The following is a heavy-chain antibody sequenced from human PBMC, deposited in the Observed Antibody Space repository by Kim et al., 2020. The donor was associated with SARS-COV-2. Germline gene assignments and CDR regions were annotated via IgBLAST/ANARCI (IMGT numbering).Heavy chain of an antibody. CDR2: IKQDGSET. CDR3: ARNGGGAFDH. J-gene: IGHJ4*02. D-gene: IGHD4-17*01. CDR1: GFSFSSNW. Sequence: GGSLRLSCAASGFSFSSNWMDWVRQAPGKGLEWVANIKQDGSETYYVDSVKGRFTISRDNAKNSLYLQMNSLRAEDTAVYYCARNGGGAFDHWGQVTMV. V-gene: IGHV3-7*03.